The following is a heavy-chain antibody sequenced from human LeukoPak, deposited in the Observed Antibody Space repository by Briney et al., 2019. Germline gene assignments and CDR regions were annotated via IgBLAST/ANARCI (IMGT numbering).Heavy chain of an antibody. V-gene: IGHV3-15*01. J-gene: IGHJ6*03. D-gene: IGHD3-22*01. CDR1: GFTFSNAW. CDR2: IKSKTDGGAT. Sequence: TGGSLRLSCAASGFTFSNAWMSWVRQAPGKGLEWVGRIKSKTDGGATDYAAPVKGRFTISRDDSKNTLYLQMNSLKTEDTAVYYCTTDPPSYDSSGYYDYYYYMNVWGKGTTVTISS. CDR3: TTDPPSYDSSGYYDYYYYMNV.